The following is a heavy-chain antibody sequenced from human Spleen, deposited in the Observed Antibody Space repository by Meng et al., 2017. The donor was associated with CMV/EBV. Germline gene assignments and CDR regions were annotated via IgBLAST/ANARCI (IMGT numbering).Heavy chain of an antibody. CDR3: ARDPYCSGGSCYPGP. J-gene: IGHJ5*02. Sequence: QLPPQESGPGLVKPSETLSLTCTVSGGSISSSSYYWGWIRQPPGKGLEWIGSIYYSGSTYYNPSLKSRVTISVDTSKNQFSLKLSSVTAADTAVYYCARDPYCSGGSCYPGPWGQGTLVTVSS. CDR2: IYYSGST. CDR1: GGSISSSSYY. D-gene: IGHD2-15*01. V-gene: IGHV4-39*07.